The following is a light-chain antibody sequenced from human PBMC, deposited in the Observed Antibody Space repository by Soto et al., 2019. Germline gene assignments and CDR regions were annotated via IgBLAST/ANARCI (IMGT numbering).Light chain of an antibody. V-gene: IGLV2-11*01. J-gene: IGLJ1*01. Sequence: QSALTQPRSVSGSPGQSVSISCTGTSSDVGGYTYVSWYQQHPGKAPKVMIYDVSKRPSGVPDRFSGSKSGNTASLTIAGLQYEDEADYYCCSYAGRYTYVFGTGTKLTVL. CDR3: CSYAGRYTYV. CDR2: DVS. CDR1: SSDVGGYTY.